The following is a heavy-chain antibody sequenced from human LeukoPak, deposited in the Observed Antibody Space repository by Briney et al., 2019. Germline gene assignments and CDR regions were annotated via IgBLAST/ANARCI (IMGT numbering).Heavy chain of an antibody. D-gene: IGHD2-15*01. CDR3: ARGVGYCSGGSCYFNWGYYYYYGMDV. CDR2: IYYSGST. Sequence: SETLSLTCTVSGGSISSYYWSWIRQPPGKGLEWIGYIYYSGSTNYNPSLKSRVTISVDTSKNQFSLKLSSVTAADTAVYYCARGVGYCSGGSCYFNWGYYYYYGMDVWGQGTTVTVSS. V-gene: IGHV4-59*01. CDR1: GGSISSYY. J-gene: IGHJ6*02.